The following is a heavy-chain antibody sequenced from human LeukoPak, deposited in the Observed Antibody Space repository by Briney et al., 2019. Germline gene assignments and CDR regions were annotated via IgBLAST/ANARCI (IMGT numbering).Heavy chain of an antibody. V-gene: IGHV3-23*01. CDR2: ISGSGGST. CDR1: GFTFSSYA. CDR3: ARGAPPAAAGTGGY. D-gene: IGHD6-13*01. J-gene: IGHJ4*02. Sequence: PGGSLRLSCAASGFTFSSYAMSWVRQAPGKGLEWVSAISGSGGSTYYADSVKGRFTISRDNAKNSLYLQMNSLRAEDTAVYYCARGAPPAAAGTGGYWGQGTLVTVSS.